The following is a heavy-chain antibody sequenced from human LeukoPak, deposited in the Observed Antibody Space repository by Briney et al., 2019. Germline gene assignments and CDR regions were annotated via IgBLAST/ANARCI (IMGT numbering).Heavy chain of an antibody. D-gene: IGHD2-2*01. V-gene: IGHV4-59*08. CDR2: IYYSGST. CDR3: ARHEGIVVVPAARLGNWFDP. CDR1: GGSISSYY. J-gene: IGHJ5*02. Sequence: SETLSLTCSVSGGSISSYYWSWIRQPPGKALEWIGFIYYSGSTAYNPSLRRRATISVDTSMHQFSLKLSSVTAADTGVYYCARHEGIVVVPAARLGNWFDPWGQGTLVTVSS.